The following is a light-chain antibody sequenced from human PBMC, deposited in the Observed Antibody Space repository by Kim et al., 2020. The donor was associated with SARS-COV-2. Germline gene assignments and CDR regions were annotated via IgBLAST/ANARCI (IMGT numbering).Light chain of an antibody. J-gene: IGKJ1*01. V-gene: IGKV3-15*01. CDR3: KQYNNWPQT. Sequence: VSAGERATLSCRASRRVSSNLAWYQQKPGQAPRLLIYGASTRSTGIPARLSGSGSGTEFTLTISSLQSEDFAVYYCKQYNNWPQTFGQGTKVDIK. CDR2: GAS. CDR1: RRVSSN.